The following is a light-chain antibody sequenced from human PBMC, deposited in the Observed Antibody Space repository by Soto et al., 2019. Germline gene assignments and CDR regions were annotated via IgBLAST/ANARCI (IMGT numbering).Light chain of an antibody. CDR1: SSNIGAGYD. Sequence: QSVLTQPPSVSGAPGQRVTISCTGSSSNIGAGYDVHWYQQLPGTAPKLLIYGNSNRPSGVPDRFSGSKSGTSASLAITGLQAEDEADYYCQSYDSSGDVFGTGTKVTVL. CDR3: QSYDSSGDV. CDR2: GNS. V-gene: IGLV1-40*01. J-gene: IGLJ1*01.